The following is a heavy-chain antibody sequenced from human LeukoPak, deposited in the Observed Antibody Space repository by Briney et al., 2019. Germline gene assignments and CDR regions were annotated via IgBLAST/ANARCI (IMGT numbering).Heavy chain of an antibody. D-gene: IGHD3-22*01. CDR2: IYHSGST. V-gene: IGHV4-4*02. CDR1: GGSISTSDW. Sequence: SETLSLTCTVSGGSISTSDWWSWVRQPPGKGLEWIGEIYHSGSTYSNPSLKSRVTISVDKSKNQFSLNLTSLTAADTAVYYCARERQIAVITGSTFDLWGPGALVTVSS. CDR3: ARERQIAVITGSTFDL. J-gene: IGHJ4*03.